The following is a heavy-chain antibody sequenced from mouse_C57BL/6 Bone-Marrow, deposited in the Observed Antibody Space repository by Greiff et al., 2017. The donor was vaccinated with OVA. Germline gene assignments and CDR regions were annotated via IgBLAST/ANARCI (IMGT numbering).Heavy chain of an antibody. V-gene: IGHV14-4*01. CDR3: TMYFDY. CDR1: GFNIKDDY. Sequence: EVKLQESGAELVRPGASVKLSCTASGFNIKDDYMHWVKQRPEQGLEWTGWIDPENGDTEYASKFQGKATITADTSSNTAYLQLSSLTSEDTAVYYCTMYFDYWGQGTTLTVSS. J-gene: IGHJ2*01. CDR2: IDPENGDT.